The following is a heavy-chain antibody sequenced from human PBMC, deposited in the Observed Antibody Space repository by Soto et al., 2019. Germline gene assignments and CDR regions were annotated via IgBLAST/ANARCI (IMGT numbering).Heavy chain of an antibody. CDR2: IYYSGST. V-gene: IGHV4-59*01. CDR1: GGSISSYY. CDR3: AARDYYYYGMDV. Sequence: PSETLSLTCTVSGGSISSYYWSWIRQPPGKGLEWIGYIYYSGSTNYNPSLKSRVTISVDTSKNQFSLKLSSVTAADTAVYYCAARDYYYYGMDVWGQGTTVTVSS. J-gene: IGHJ6*02.